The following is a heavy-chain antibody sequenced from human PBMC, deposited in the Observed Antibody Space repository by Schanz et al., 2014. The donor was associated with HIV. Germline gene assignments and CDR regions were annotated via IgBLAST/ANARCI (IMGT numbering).Heavy chain of an antibody. D-gene: IGHD2-15*01. CDR2: ISESGGRS. CDR1: GFTFNNYA. V-gene: IGHV3-23*01. Sequence: EVQLLDSGGGLVQPGGSLRLSCVASGFTFNNYAMTWVRQAPGKGLEWVSSISESGGRSYYADSVNGRFTISRDNSKNTLYLEMTTLRTEDTAVYYCAKFGRLLGNFDDWGQGTLVTVSS. J-gene: IGHJ4*02. CDR3: AKFGRLLGNFDD.